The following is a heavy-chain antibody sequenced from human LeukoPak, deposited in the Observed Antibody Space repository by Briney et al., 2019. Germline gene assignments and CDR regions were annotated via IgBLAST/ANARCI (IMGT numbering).Heavy chain of an antibody. CDR2: ISGSCGST. J-gene: IGHJ4*02. D-gene: IGHD2-2*03. CDR1: GFTFNSYA. CDR3: AKDNGYCTSTSCFLEY. Sequence: GGSLRLSCVASGFTFNSYAMSWVRQAPGKGLEWVSAISGSCGSTYYADYVKGRFTISRDNSKSTLCLQMNSLGAEDTALYYCAKDNGYCTSTSCFLEYWGQGTLVTVSS. V-gene: IGHV3-23*01.